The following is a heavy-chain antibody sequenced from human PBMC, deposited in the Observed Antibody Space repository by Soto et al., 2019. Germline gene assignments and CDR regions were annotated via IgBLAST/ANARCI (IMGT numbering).Heavy chain of an antibody. CDR3: ASQERDGYNYDWYFDL. CDR1: GGSISSYY. CDR2: IYYSGST. J-gene: IGHJ2*01. Sequence: QVQLQESGPGLVKPSETLSLTCTVSGGSISSYYWSWIRQPPGKGLEWIGYIYYSGSTNYNPSLKSRVTISVDTSKNQFSLKLSSVTAADTAVYYCASQERDGYNYDWYFDLWGRGTLVTVSS. D-gene: IGHD5-12*01. V-gene: IGHV4-59*01.